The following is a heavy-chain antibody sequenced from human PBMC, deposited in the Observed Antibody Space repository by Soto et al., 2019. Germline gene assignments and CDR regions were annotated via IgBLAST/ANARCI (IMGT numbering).Heavy chain of an antibody. CDR2: ISYDGSNK. D-gene: IGHD3-3*01. V-gene: IGHV3-30-3*01. CDR3: ARDGKTYYDFWSGYFYFDY. Sequence: PGGSLRLSCAASGFTFSSYAMHWVRQAPGKGLEWVAVISYDGSNKYYADSVKGRFTISRDNSKNTLYLQMNSLRAEDTAVYYCARDGKTYYDFWSGYFYFDYWGQGTLVTVSS. CDR1: GFTFSSYA. J-gene: IGHJ4*02.